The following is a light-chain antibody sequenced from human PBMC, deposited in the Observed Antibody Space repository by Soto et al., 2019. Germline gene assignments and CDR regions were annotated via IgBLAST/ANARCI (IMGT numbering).Light chain of an antibody. Sequence: EIVLTQSPGTLSLSPGERATLSCRASQNINSDYFAWYQQKPGQAPRLLIFGASNRATGIPDRFSGSGSGTDFTLTISTLQREDLATYYCQQSYSTPWTFGQGTKVDNK. CDR2: GAS. CDR3: QQSYSTPWT. CDR1: QNINSDY. V-gene: IGKV3-20*01. J-gene: IGKJ1*01.